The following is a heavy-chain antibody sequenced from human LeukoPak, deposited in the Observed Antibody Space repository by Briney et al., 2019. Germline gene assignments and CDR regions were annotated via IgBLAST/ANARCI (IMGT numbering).Heavy chain of an antibody. CDR1: GGSISSYY. J-gene: IGHJ5*02. Sequence: SETLSLTCTVSGGSISSYYWSWIRQPPGKGLEWIGYIYYSGSTNYNPSLKSRVTISVDTSKNQFSLKLSSVTAADTAVYYCAATYTRLGYCSGGSCLNRFDPWGQGTLVTVSS. CDR2: IYYSGST. D-gene: IGHD2-15*01. V-gene: IGHV4-59*01. CDR3: AATYTRLGYCSGGSCLNRFDP.